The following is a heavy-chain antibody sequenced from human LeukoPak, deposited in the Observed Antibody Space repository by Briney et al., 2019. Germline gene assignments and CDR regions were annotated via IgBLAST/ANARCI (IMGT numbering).Heavy chain of an antibody. D-gene: IGHD1-26*01. CDR1: GFTVSSNY. J-gene: IGHJ3*02. CDR3: ARGNRDSGSYYEYAFDI. Sequence: GGSLRLSCAASGFTVSSNYMSWVRQAPGKGLEWVSVIYSGGSTYYADSVKGGFTISRDNSKNTLYLQMNSLRAEDTAVYYCARGNRDSGSYYEYAFDIWGQGTMVTVSS. CDR2: IYSGGST. V-gene: IGHV3-66*01.